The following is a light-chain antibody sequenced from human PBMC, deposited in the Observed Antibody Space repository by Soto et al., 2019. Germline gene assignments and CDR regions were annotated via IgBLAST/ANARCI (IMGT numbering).Light chain of an antibody. J-gene: IGLJ3*02. CDR1: SYNVGKNL. CDR3: AAWDDSLSAWV. Sequence: QSVLTQPPSASGTPGQRVTISCSGGSYNVGKNLVYWYQQRPGTAPKLIIFKNNQPPSGVPDRFSGSNSGFSASLAISGLRSEDEADYFCAAWDDSLSAWVFGGGTKLTVL. V-gene: IGLV1-47*01. CDR2: KNN.